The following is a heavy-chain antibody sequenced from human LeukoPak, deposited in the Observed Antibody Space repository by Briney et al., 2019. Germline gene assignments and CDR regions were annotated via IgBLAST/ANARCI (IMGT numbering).Heavy chain of an antibody. J-gene: IGHJ4*02. V-gene: IGHV3-23*01. CDR3: ARGYYYDSSGYYY. D-gene: IGHD3-22*01. Sequence: GGSLRLSCAASGFTFSSYAMSWVRQAPGKGLEWVSAISGSGGSTYYADSVKGRFTISRDNAKNSLYLQMNSLRAEDTAVYYCARGYYYDSSGYYYWGQGTLVTVSS. CDR1: GFTFSSYA. CDR2: ISGSGGST.